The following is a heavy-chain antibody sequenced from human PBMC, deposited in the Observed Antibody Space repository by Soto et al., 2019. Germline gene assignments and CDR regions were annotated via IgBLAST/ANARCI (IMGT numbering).Heavy chain of an antibody. CDR2: INVDNGDT. CDR1: GYSFRSYG. J-gene: IGHJ5*02. D-gene: IGHD6-6*01. V-gene: IGHV1-3*01. CDR3: ARVGLKYLRWFDP. Sequence: ASVKVSCKASGYSFRSYGIQWVRQAPGQSLEWMGWINVDNGDTKYSQNFQDRVTILRDTSASTVYMELSSPRTEDTAVYYCARVGLKYLRWFDPWGQGSLVTVSS.